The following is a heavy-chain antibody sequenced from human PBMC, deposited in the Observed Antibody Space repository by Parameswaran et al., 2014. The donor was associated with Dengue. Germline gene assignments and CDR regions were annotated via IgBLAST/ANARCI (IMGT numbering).Heavy chain of an antibody. CDR3: ARAVVPAASYYYYGMDV. Sequence: WVRQAPGQGLEWMGWMNPNSGNTGYAQKFQGRVTMTRNTSISTAYMELSSLRSEDTAVYYCARAVVPAASYYYYGMDVWGQGTTVTVS. V-gene: IGHV1-8*01. D-gene: IGHD2-2*01. J-gene: IGHJ6*02. CDR2: MNPNSGNT.